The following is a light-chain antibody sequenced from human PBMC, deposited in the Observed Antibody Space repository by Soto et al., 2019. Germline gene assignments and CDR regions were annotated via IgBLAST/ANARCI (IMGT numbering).Light chain of an antibody. J-gene: IGKJ1*01. CDR2: GAS. CDR3: HHYNSCPRPWT. V-gene: IGKV3-15*01. Sequence: EIVMTHSPATVALSPVERATLSCSGIHIVSINLAWYQQKPGQAPRLLIYGASTRATGIPARFSGSGSGTEFTLTLSSLQSEDFAVYPCHHYNSCPRPWTFGQGTKVDIK. CDR1: HIVSIN.